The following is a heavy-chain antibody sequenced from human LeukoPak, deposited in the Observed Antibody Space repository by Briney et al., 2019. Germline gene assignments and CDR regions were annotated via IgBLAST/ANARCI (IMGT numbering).Heavy chain of an antibody. CDR3: ARENYYGSGSSRNLLTQFDP. Sequence: VASVRVSCKASGYTFTGYYMHWVRQAPGQGLEWMGWINPNSGGTNYAQKFQGRVTMTRDMSTSTVYMELSSLRSEDTAVYYCARENYYGSGSSRNLLTQFDPWGQGTLVTVSS. V-gene: IGHV1-2*02. CDR1: GYTFTGYY. J-gene: IGHJ5*02. CDR2: INPNSGGT. D-gene: IGHD3-10*01.